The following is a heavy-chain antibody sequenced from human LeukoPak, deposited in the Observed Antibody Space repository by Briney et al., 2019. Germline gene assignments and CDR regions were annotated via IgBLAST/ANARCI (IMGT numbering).Heavy chain of an antibody. D-gene: IGHD6-19*01. CDR3: AKDNRRHYTSGPNPDSLH. CDR1: GFTFSSYW. Sequence: GGSLRLSCAASGFTFSSYWMSWVRQAPGKGLEWVANIKQDGSQKYYVDSVKGRFSISRDNAKNSLYLQMNSLRVEDTAFYYCAKDNRRHYTSGPNPDSLHWGQGALVTVSS. V-gene: IGHV3-7*03. J-gene: IGHJ4*02. CDR2: IKQDGSQK.